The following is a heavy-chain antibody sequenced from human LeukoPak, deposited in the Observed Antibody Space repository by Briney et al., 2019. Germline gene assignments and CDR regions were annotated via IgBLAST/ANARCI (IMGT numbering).Heavy chain of an antibody. CDR2: IYHSGST. J-gene: IGHJ5*02. CDR1: GYSISSGYY. V-gene: IGHV4-38-2*01. CDR3: ARHKGAVANTYWFDP. Sequence: PSETLSLTCAVSGYSISSGYYWGWIRQPPGKGLEWIGSIYHSGSTYYNPSLKSRVTIFVDTSKNQFFLNLSSVTAADTAVFYCARHKGAVANTYWFDPWGQGTLVTVSS. D-gene: IGHD6-19*01.